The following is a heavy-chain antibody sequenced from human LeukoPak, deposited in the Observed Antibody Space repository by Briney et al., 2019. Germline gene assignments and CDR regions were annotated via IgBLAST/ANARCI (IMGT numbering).Heavy chain of an antibody. CDR3: AREEWYYFDY. Sequence: GGSLRLSCVASGFTFNTYAIHWVRQAPGKGLEWVAVISYDGSNKYYEDSAKGRFTISRDNSKNTLYLQMNSLRAEDMAVYYCAREEWYYFDYWGQGTLVTVSS. D-gene: IGHD3-3*01. J-gene: IGHJ4*02. CDR2: ISYDGSNK. V-gene: IGHV3-30-3*01. CDR1: GFTFNTYA.